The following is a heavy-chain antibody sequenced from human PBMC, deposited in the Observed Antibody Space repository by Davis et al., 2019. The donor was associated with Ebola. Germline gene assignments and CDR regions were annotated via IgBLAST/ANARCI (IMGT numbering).Heavy chain of an antibody. CDR2: ISYDGSNK. CDR1: GFTFSSYA. D-gene: IGHD3-9*01. V-gene: IGHV3-30-3*01. Sequence: PGGSLRLSCAASGFTFSSYAMSWVRQAPGKGLEWVAVISYDGSNKYYADSVKGRFTISRDNSKNTLYLQMNSLRAEDTAVYYCARAHLLRYFDWLPTLDDYWGQGTLVTVSS. CDR3: ARAHLLRYFDWLPTLDDY. J-gene: IGHJ4*02.